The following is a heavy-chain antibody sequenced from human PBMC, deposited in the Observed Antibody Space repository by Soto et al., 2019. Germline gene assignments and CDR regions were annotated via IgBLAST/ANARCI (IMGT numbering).Heavy chain of an antibody. D-gene: IGHD6-6*01. V-gene: IGHV4-31*03. CDR2: IYYSGST. CDR1: GGSISSGGYY. Sequence: SETLSLTCTVSGGSISSGGYYWSWIRQHPGKGLEWIGYIYYSGSTYYNPSLKSRVTISVDTSKNQFSLKLSSVTAADTAVYYCARDSSSPYYYYGMDVWGQGTTVTVSS. CDR3: ARDSSSPYYYYGMDV. J-gene: IGHJ6*02.